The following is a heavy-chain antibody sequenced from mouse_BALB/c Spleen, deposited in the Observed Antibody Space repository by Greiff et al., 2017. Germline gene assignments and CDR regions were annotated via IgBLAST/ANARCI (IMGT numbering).Heavy chain of an antibody. V-gene: IGHV5-6-5*01. CDR3: ARGYGNWYFDV. CDR2: ISSGGST. J-gene: IGHJ1*01. Sequence: EVKVEESGGGLVKPGGSLKLSCAASGFTFSSYAMSWVRQTPEKRLEWVASISSGGSTYYPDSVKGRFTISRDNARNILYLQMSSLRSEDTAMYYCARGYGNWYFDVWGAGTTVTVSS. CDR1: GFTFSSYA. D-gene: IGHD2-10*02.